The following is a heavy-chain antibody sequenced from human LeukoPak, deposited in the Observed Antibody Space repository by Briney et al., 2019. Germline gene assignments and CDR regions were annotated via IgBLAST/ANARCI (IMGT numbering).Heavy chain of an antibody. D-gene: IGHD5-18*01. CDR1: GFSGFTFSDYW. V-gene: IGHV3-7*04. J-gene: IGHJ4*02. CDR2: IRQDGTDK. CDR3: VRATVGGYSYGYPDY. Sequence: GGSLRLSCAASGFSGFTFSDYWMGWVRQAPGKGLEWVAIIRQDGTDKYYADSVKGRFTISRDNAKNSLYLQMNSLRAEDTAVYYCVRATVGGYSYGYPDYWGQGTLVTVSS.